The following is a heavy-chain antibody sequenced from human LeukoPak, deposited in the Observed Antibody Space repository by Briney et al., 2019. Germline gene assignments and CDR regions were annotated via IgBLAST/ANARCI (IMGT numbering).Heavy chain of an antibody. CDR1: EFTVSSSY. J-gene: IGHJ4*02. V-gene: IGHV3-66*01. CDR2: IYSDGST. Sequence: GGSLRLSCATSEFTVSSSYLSWVRQAPGKGLEWVSVIYSDGSTYYADSVKGRFTISRDNSKNTLFLQMNSLRAEDTAVYYCARWVVATMFDYWGPGTLVTVSS. D-gene: IGHD5-12*01. CDR3: ARWVVATMFDY.